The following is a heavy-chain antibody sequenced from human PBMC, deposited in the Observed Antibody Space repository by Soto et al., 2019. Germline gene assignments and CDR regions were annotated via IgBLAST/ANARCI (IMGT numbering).Heavy chain of an antibody. V-gene: IGHV4-31*03. CDR3: ARDPAPGYYFDY. D-gene: IGHD2-2*01. CDR1: GGSISSGGYY. Sequence: TLSLTCTVSGGSISSGGYYWSWIRQHPGKGLEWIGYIYYSGSTYYNPSLKSRVTISVDTSKNQSSLKLSSVTAADTAVYYCARDPAPGYYFDYWGQGTLVTVSS. J-gene: IGHJ4*02. CDR2: IYYSGST.